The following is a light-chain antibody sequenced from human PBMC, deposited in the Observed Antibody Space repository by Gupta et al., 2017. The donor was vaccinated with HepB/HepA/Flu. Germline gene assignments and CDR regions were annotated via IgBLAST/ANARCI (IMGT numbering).Light chain of an antibody. CDR3: QKYNIWRS. Sequence: ERVMTQSPATLSVSPGERATLSCRASQSVTSILAWYQQRPGQAPRLLIHAAPTRATAIPVRFSGSGSGTEFTLTSSSLQYEDFAVYYRQKYNIWRSFGQGTKLEIK. CDR1: QSVTSI. J-gene: IGKJ2*01. V-gene: IGKV3-15*01. CDR2: AAP.